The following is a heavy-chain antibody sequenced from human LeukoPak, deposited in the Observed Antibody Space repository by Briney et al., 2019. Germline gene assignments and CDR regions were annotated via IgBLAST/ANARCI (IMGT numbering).Heavy chain of an antibody. CDR3: ARLSAAGGNYFDY. CDR1: GGSFSGYY. V-gene: IGHV4-34*01. J-gene: IGHJ4*02. Sequence: SETLSLTCAVYGGSFSGYYWSWIRQPPGKGLEWIGEINHSGSTNYNPYLKSRVTISVDTSKNQFSLKLSSVTAADTAVYYCARLSAAGGNYFDYWGQGTLVTVSS. CDR2: INHSGST. D-gene: IGHD6-13*01.